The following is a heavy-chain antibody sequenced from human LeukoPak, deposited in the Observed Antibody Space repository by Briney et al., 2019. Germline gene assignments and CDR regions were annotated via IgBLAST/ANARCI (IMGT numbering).Heavy chain of an antibody. Sequence: SETLSLTRTVSGGSISSGSYYWSWIRQPAGKGLEWIGRIYTSGSTNYNPSLKSRVTISVDTSKNQFSLKLSSVTAADTAVYHCARAVAGYNWFDPWGQGTLVTVSS. CDR2: IYTSGST. D-gene: IGHD6-19*01. V-gene: IGHV4-61*02. CDR1: GGSISSGSYY. CDR3: ARAVAGYNWFDP. J-gene: IGHJ5*02.